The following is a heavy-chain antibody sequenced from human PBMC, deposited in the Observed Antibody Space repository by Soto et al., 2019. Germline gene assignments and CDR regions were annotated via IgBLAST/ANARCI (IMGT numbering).Heavy chain of an antibody. Sequence: SETLSLTCTVYGGSFSGYYWSWIRQPPGKGLEWIGEINHSGSTNYNPSLKSRVTISVDTSKNQFSLKPSSVTAADTAVYYCARGPYCTNGVCYPFDYWGQGTLVTVSS. J-gene: IGHJ4*02. D-gene: IGHD2-8*01. CDR1: GGSFSGYY. CDR3: ARGPYCTNGVCYPFDY. CDR2: INHSGST. V-gene: IGHV4-34*01.